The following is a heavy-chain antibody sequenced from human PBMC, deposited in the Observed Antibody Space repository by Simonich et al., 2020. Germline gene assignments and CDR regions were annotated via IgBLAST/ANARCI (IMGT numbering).Heavy chain of an antibody. CDR2: INHSGST. V-gene: IGHV4-34*01. Sequence: QVQLQQWGAGLLKPSETLSLTCAVYGGSFSGYYWSWIRQPPGKGLEWIGEINHSGSTNYNPSLKSRVTISVDTSKNQFSLKLSSVTAADTAVYYCASPGGTAARDAFDIWGQGTMVTVSS. CDR3: ASPGGTAARDAFDI. CDR1: GGSFSGYY. D-gene: IGHD6-6*01. J-gene: IGHJ3*02.